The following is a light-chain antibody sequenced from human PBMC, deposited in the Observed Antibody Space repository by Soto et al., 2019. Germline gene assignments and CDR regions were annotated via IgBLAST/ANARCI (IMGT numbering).Light chain of an antibody. Sequence: QSALTQPPSASGTPGQRVTISCSGGSSNIGSHTVSWYQQLPGAAPTLLIYTNDQRPSGVPDRFSGSKSATSASLAISGLQSEDEADYYCSAWDDSLSGYVFGTGTKVTVL. CDR3: SAWDDSLSGYV. V-gene: IGLV1-44*01. J-gene: IGLJ1*01. CDR2: TND. CDR1: SSNIGSHT.